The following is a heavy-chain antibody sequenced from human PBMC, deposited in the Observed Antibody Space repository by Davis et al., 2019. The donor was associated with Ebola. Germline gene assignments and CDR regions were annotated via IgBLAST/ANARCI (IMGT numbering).Heavy chain of an antibody. CDR1: GGSISSSSYY. Sequence: PGGSLRLSCTVSGGSISSSSYYWGWIRQPPGKGLEWIGSIYYSGSTYYNPSLKSRVTISVDTSKNQFSLKLSSVTAADTAVYYCARPIVGAYDAFDIWGQGTMVTVSS. V-gene: IGHV4-39*01. CDR2: IYYSGST. CDR3: ARPIVGAYDAFDI. D-gene: IGHD1-26*01. J-gene: IGHJ3*02.